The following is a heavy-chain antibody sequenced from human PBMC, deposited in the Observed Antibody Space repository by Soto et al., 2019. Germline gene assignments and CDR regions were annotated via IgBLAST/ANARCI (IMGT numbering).Heavy chain of an antibody. Sequence: LGGSLRLSCSASGFTFSIYAMHWVRQAPGKGLEYVSSISTNGGSTDYADSVKGRFTISRDNSKNTVYLQMSSLRVEDTAVYYCVKGEYYYDSSGYYPFDYWGQGT. J-gene: IGHJ4*02. CDR2: ISTNGGST. CDR1: GFTFSIYA. CDR3: VKGEYYYDSSGYYPFDY. V-gene: IGHV3-64D*06. D-gene: IGHD3-22*01.